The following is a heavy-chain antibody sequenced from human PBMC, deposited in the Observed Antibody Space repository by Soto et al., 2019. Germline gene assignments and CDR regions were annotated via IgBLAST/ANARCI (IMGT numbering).Heavy chain of an antibody. D-gene: IGHD6-6*01. CDR2: IYPGDSDT. Sequence: LGESLKISCKGSGYSFTSYWIGWVRQMPGKGLEWMGIIYPGDSDTRYSPSFQDQVTISADKSISTAYLQWSSLKASDTAMYYCARRQRLEYSSSSGFDYWGQGTLVTVSS. CDR1: GYSFTSYW. J-gene: IGHJ4*02. CDR3: ARRQRLEYSSSSGFDY. V-gene: IGHV5-51*01.